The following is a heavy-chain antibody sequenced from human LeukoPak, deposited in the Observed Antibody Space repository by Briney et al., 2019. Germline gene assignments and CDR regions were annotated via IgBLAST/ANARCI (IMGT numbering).Heavy chain of an antibody. CDR3: AKDVWTRQQLPPGLDY. D-gene: IGHD6-13*01. CDR1: GFTFSSYA. V-gene: IGHV3-23*01. J-gene: IGHJ4*02. Sequence: GGSLRLSCAASGFTFSSYAMSWVRQAPGKGREWVSSISGSGVNTYYAGSVKGRFTISRDNSKNTLYLQMNSLRADDTAVYYCAKDVWTRQQLPPGLDYWGQGTLLTVSS. CDR2: ISGSGVNT.